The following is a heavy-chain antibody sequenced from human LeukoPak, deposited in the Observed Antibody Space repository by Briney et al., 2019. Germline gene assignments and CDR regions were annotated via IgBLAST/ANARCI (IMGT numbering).Heavy chain of an antibody. V-gene: IGHV1-18*01. CDR2: ISAYSDNT. Sequence: ASVKVSCKASGYTFTTYGLSWVRQAPGQGLEWMAWISAYSDNTDYAQKFQGRLTVTKDTSTQTVYMELRSLSSDDTAVYYCVQEGYDRRGYYGHWGQGALVTVSS. CDR1: GYTFTTYG. J-gene: IGHJ4*02. D-gene: IGHD3-22*01. CDR3: VQEGYDRRGYYGH.